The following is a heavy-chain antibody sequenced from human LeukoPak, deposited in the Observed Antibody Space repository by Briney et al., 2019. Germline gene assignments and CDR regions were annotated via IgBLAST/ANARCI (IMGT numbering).Heavy chain of an antibody. Sequence: GGSLRLSCSASGFFFTIYTMYWVRQAPGKGPEYVSTISGSGNGFSIYYADSVKGRFTISRDDSKSILYLQMNGLRSEDTAVYYCVKDFGRIRGTPDSWGQGTLVTVSS. CDR1: GFFFTIYT. CDR2: ISGSGNGFSI. J-gene: IGHJ4*02. V-gene: IGHV3-64D*06. D-gene: IGHD1-26*01. CDR3: VKDFGRIRGTPDS.